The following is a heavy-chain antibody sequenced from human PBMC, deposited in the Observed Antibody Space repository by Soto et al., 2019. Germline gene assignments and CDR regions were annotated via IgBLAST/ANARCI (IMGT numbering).Heavy chain of an antibody. Sequence: EVQLVESGGGLVQPGGSLRLSCAATGFTFSSYSMNWVRQAPGKGLEWISYISGSSSTIYYADSVEGRFTISRDSAKNSLYLQMSSLRAEDTSVYYCARDRAEDYWGQGTLVTVSS. CDR3: ARDRAEDY. J-gene: IGHJ4*02. CDR1: GFTFSSYS. CDR2: ISGSSSTI. V-gene: IGHV3-48*01.